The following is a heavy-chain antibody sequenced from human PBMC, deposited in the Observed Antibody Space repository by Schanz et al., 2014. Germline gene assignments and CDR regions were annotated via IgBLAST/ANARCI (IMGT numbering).Heavy chain of an antibody. CDR3: ARAKRFGDMDV. V-gene: IGHV1-8*01. Sequence: QVHLVQSGAEVKKPGASVKVSCKASGYNITSNDVTWVRQATGQGLEWMGWMNPNSGNTGYAQKFQGRVTWTTDTSTSTAYMELRNLRSDDTAVYYCARAKRFGDMDVWGQGTTVTVSS. J-gene: IGHJ6*02. D-gene: IGHD3-10*01. CDR2: MNPNSGNT. CDR1: GYNITSND.